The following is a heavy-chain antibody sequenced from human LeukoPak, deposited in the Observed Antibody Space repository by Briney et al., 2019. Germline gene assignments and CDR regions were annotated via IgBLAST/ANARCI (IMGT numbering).Heavy chain of an antibody. Sequence: GGSLRLSCAASGFTFRNHAMNWVRQAPGKGLEWVSSISGSSSDIYYADSVKGRFTISRDNAKNSLYLQMNSPRAEDTAVYYCARRGYYDSSGYDYWGQGTLVTVSS. D-gene: IGHD3-22*01. CDR2: ISGSSSDI. J-gene: IGHJ4*02. V-gene: IGHV3-21*01. CDR3: ARRGYYDSSGYDY. CDR1: GFTFRNHA.